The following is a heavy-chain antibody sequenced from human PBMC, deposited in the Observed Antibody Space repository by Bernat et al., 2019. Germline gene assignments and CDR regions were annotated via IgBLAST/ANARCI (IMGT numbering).Heavy chain of an antibody. D-gene: IGHD5-12*01. CDR3: ARVPSGYDSPH. CDR1: GFTVSSNY. V-gene: IGHV3-66*01. J-gene: IGHJ4*02. Sequence: EVQLVESGGGLVQPGGSLRLSCAASGFTVSSNYMTWVRQAPGKGLEWVSVIYSGGNTYYADGRKGSFSVSKDNSKNTPYIKMASPRTDDTAVYYCARVPSGYDSPHWGQGTLVTVSS. CDR2: IYSGGNT.